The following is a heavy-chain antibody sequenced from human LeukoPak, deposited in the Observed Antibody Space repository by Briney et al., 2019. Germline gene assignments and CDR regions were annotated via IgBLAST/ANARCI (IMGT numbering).Heavy chain of an antibody. J-gene: IGHJ4*02. CDR3: ARGYYSLGYFDY. D-gene: IGHD3-22*01. Sequence: AGGSLRLSCAASGFTFSSYSMSWVRQAPGKGLEWLSYISSSNHAIYYADSVKGRFTISRDNAKNSLFLQMNSLRDEDTAVYYCARGYYSLGYFDYWGQGALVTVSS. CDR1: GFTFSSYS. V-gene: IGHV3-48*02. CDR2: ISSSNHAI.